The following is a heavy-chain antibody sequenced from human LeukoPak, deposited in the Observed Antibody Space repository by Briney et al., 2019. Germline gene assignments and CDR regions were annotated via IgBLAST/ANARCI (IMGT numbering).Heavy chain of an antibody. Sequence: GGSLRLSCEASGFTFSNYAMNWVRQAPGKGLEWVSSISGSGGNTYYAASVKSRFTISRDNSKNTLSLQMNSLRAEDTAVYYCAKDHDYYASGPIWGQGTMVTASS. CDR3: AKDHDYYASGPI. CDR1: GFTFSNYA. D-gene: IGHD3-10*01. J-gene: IGHJ3*02. V-gene: IGHV3-23*01. CDR2: ISGSGGNT.